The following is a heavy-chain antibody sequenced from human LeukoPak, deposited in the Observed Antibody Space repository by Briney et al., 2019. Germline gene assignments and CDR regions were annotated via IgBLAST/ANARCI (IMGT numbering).Heavy chain of an antibody. CDR2: ISSNSGSI. CDR1: GFTFSSYS. V-gene: IGHV3-48*01. CDR3: ARGGSVYYGSGSYYTD. Sequence: PGGSLRLSCAASGFTFSSYSMNWVRQAPGKGLEWVSYISSNSGSIYYADSVKGRFTISRDNAKNSLYLQMNSLRAEDTAVYYCARGGSVYYGSGSYYTDWGQGTLVTVSS. D-gene: IGHD3-10*01. J-gene: IGHJ4*02.